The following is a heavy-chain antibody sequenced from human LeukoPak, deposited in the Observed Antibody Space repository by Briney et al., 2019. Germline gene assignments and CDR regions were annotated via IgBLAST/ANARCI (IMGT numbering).Heavy chain of an antibody. CDR2: ISTYNGNT. V-gene: IGHV1-18*01. Sequence: GASVKVSCKASGYTFTSYGISWVRQAPGQGLEWMGWISTYNGNTNYAQKLQGRVTMTTDTSTSTACMDLRSLRSDDTAVYYCARVLGVSYFRTHDYWGQGTLVTVSS. D-gene: IGHD1-26*01. CDR1: GYTFTSYG. CDR3: ARVLGVSYFRTHDY. J-gene: IGHJ4*02.